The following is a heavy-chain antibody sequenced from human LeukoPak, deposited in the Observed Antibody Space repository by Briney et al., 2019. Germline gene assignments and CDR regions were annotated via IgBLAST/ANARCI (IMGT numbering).Heavy chain of an antibody. Sequence: GGSLRLSCAASGFTFSNYAMSWVRQALGKGLDWVSAISGSGGSTYYADSVKGRFTISRDNSKNTLYLQMNSLRAEDTAVYYCAKDSEGAAYSRWGQGTLVTVSS. J-gene: IGHJ4*02. CDR2: ISGSGGST. D-gene: IGHD2-15*01. CDR1: GFTFSNYA. CDR3: AKDSEGAAYSR. V-gene: IGHV3-23*01.